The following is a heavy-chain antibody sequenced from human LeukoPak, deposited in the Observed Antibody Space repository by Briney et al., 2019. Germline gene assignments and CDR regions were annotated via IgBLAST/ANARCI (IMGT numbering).Heavy chain of an antibody. CDR1: GYSFTRYW. CDR3: ARTYSSGWAFFDY. V-gene: IGHV5-10-1*01. J-gene: IGHJ4*02. Sequence: GESLKISFKASGYSFTRYWISWVRQMPGKGLEWMGRIDPSDSYTNYSPSFQGLVTISADKSISTAYLQWRSLKASDTAIYYCARTYSSGWAFFDYWGQGNMVTVSS. CDR2: IDPSDSYT. D-gene: IGHD6-19*01.